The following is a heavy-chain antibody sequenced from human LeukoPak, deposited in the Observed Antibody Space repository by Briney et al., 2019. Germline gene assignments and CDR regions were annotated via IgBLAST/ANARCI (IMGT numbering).Heavy chain of an antibody. CDR3: AKDTAMVGGYFDY. D-gene: IGHD5-18*01. CDR1: GFTSSSYA. V-gene: IGHV3-23*01. CDR2: ISGSGGST. Sequence: GGSLRLSCAASGFTSSSYAMSWVRQAPGKGLEWVSAISGSGGSTYYADSVKGRFTISRDNSKNTLYLQMNSLRAEDTAVYYCAKDTAMVGGYFDYWGQGTLVTVSS. J-gene: IGHJ4*02.